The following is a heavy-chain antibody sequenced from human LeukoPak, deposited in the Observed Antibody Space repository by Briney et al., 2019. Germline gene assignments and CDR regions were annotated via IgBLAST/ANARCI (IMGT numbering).Heavy chain of an antibody. Sequence: GESLKISCKGSGYSFTSYWIGWVRQMPGKGLEWMGIIYPGDSDTRYSPSFQGQVTISADKSISTAYLQWSSLKASDTAMYYCARGAELVAGTFVDYYYGMDVWGQGTTVTVSS. J-gene: IGHJ6*02. V-gene: IGHV5-51*01. CDR1: GYSFTSYW. CDR3: ARGAELVAGTFVDYYYGMDV. D-gene: IGHD6-19*01. CDR2: IYPGDSDT.